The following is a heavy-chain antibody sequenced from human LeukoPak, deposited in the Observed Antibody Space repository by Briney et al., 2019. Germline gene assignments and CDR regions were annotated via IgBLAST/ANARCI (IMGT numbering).Heavy chain of an antibody. CDR2: ISSSGSYT. D-gene: IGHD4-11*01. CDR3: ARDSPRGWTTDDAFEI. Sequence: PGGSLRLSCAVSGFSLSDYYMSWIRPAPGKGLEWLAYISSSGSYTNYADSVKGRFTVSRDSAKNSLYLQMNGLRAEDTAVYYCARDSPRGWTTDDAFEIWGQGTMVTVSS. J-gene: IGHJ3*02. CDR1: GFSLSDYY. V-gene: IGHV3-11*06.